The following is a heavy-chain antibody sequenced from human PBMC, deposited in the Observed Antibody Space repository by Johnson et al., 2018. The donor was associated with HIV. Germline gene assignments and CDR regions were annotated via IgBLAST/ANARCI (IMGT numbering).Heavy chain of an antibody. D-gene: IGHD6-25*01. V-gene: IGHV3-30*04. CDR2: ISYEGSNK. CDR1: GFTFDDYA. Sequence: QMQLVESGGGLVQPGRSLRLSCAASGFTFDDYAMHWVRQAPGKGLDWVAVISYEGSNKYYADSVKGRITISRDNSKYTVYLQMNSLRVEDTAVYYCARAPPGGAFDIWGQGTMVTVSS. J-gene: IGHJ3*02. CDR3: ARAPPGGAFDI.